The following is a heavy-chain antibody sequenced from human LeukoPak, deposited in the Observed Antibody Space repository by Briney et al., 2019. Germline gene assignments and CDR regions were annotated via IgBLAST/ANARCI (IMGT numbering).Heavy chain of an antibody. CDR1: GFTFSDYY. CDR3: ARVLREWLLFGWFDP. V-gene: IGHV3-11*01. Sequence: GGSLRLSCAASGFTFSDYYMSWIRQAPGKGLEWASYISSSGSTIYYADSLKGRFTISRDNAKNSLYLQMNSLRAEDTAVYYCARVLREWLLFGWFDPWGQGTLVTVSS. D-gene: IGHD3-3*01. J-gene: IGHJ5*02. CDR2: ISSSGSTI.